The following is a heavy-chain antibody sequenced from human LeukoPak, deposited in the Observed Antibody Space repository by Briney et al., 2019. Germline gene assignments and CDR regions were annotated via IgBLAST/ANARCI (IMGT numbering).Heavy chain of an antibody. CDR2: ISESGFRT. V-gene: IGHV3-23*01. Sequence: GGPLRLPCAASGFTVSSFVMGWVRQAPGKGLEWVSSISESGFRTYYAVAVNGRFTFSRDNSRNTLYLQMHSLGAEDTAIYYCATTVVRGVATMDVWGQGTTVTVS. CDR3: ATTVVRGVATMDV. J-gene: IGHJ6*02. CDR1: GFTVSSFV. D-gene: IGHD3-10*01.